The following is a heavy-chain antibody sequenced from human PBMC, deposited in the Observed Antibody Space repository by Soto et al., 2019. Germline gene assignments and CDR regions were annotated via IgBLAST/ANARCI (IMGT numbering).Heavy chain of an antibody. CDR1: GGSISSYY. CDR3: ARAAIAAAGRSYYGMDV. J-gene: IGHJ6*02. Sequence: SETLSLTCTVSGGSISSYYWSWIRQPPGKGLEWIGYIYYSGSTNYNPSLKSRVTISVDTSKNQFSLKLSSMTAADTAVYYCARAAIAAAGRSYYGMDVWGQGTTVTVSS. D-gene: IGHD6-13*01. V-gene: IGHV4-59*01. CDR2: IYYSGST.